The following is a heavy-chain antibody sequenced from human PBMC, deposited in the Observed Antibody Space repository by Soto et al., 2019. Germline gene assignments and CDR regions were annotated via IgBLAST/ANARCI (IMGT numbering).Heavy chain of an antibody. CDR3: AIIIGRSYYYYYGMDV. V-gene: IGHV3-23*01. CDR1: GFTFSIYA. J-gene: IGHJ6*02. Sequence: EVQLLESGGGLVQPGGSLRLSCAASGFTFSIYAMSWVRQAPGKRLEWVSSITGCGGTTYYADSVKGRFTISRDNSKYTLDLQMNSLRAEDTAVYYCAIIIGRSYYYYYGMDVWGQGTTVTVSS. CDR2: ITGCGGTT. D-gene: IGHD1-26*01.